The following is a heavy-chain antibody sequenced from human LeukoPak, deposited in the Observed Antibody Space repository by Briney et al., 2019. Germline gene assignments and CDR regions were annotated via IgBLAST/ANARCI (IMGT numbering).Heavy chain of an antibody. D-gene: IGHD5-12*01. J-gene: IGHJ4*02. CDR2: INPNNGGT. Sequence: ASVKVSCRASGYTFTDYYIYWVRQAPGQGLEWMGRINPNNGGTKYTQRFQGRVTVTRDTSISTAYMELSSLRSDDTAVYYCARDGAVGSGYAFDYWGQGTLVTVSS. V-gene: IGHV1-2*06. CDR3: ARDGAVGSGYAFDY. CDR1: GYTFTDYY.